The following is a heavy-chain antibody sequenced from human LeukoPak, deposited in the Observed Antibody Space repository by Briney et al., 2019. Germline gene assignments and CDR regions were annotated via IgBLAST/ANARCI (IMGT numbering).Heavy chain of an antibody. V-gene: IGHV6-1*01. CDR3: ARDRAPYSSGWPSYYYYYYGMDV. CDR1: GDSVSSNSAA. J-gene: IGHJ6*02. CDR2: TYYRSKWYN. D-gene: IGHD6-19*01. Sequence: SQTLSLTCAISGDSVSSNSAAWNWIRQSPSRGLEWLGRTYYRSKWYNDDAVSVRSRITINPDTSKNQFSLPLNSVTPEDTAVYYCARDRAPYSSGWPSYYYYYYGMDVWGQGTTVTVSS.